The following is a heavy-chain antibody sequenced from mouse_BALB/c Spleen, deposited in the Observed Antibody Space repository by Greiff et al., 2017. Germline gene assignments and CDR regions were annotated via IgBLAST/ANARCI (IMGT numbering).Heavy chain of an antibody. J-gene: IGHJ4*01. Sequence: EVKVVESGTVLARPGASVKMSCKASGYSFTSYWMHWVKQRPGQGLEWIGAIYPGNSDTSYNQKFKGKAKLTAVTSASTAYMELSSLTNEDSAVYYCIYYDYNYAMDYWGQGTSVTVAS. D-gene: IGHD2-4*01. CDR1: GYSFTSYW. CDR2: IYPGNSDT. V-gene: IGHV1-5*01. CDR3: IYYDYNYAMDY.